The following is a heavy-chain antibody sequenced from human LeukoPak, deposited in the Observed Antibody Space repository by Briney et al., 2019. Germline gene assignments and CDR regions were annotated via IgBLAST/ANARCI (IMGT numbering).Heavy chain of an antibody. CDR2: IRQDGSDK. CDR1: GFTFSTHW. D-gene: IGHD1-14*01. V-gene: IGHV3-7*01. CDR3: ARGRFTDNGVFDY. J-gene: IGHJ4*02. Sequence: GGSLRLSCVASGFTFSTHWMNWVRQAPGKGLEWMANIRQDGSDKFYADSLRGRFTISRDNAKNSVFLQMSSLRAEDTAVYYCARGRFTDNGVFDYWGRGTLVIVSS.